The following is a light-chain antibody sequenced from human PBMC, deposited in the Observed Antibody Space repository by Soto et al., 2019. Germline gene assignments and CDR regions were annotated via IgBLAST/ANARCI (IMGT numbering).Light chain of an antibody. J-gene: IGKJ5*01. CDR1: QSAGNF. V-gene: IGKV3D-15*01. Sequence: EIVLTQSPGTLSLSPGDTATLSCRASQSAGNFLAWYQQKPGRAPRLLIYYISTRATGIPARFSGSGSGTEFTLTINSLQSEDSAVYYCQQHNQWPITFGQGTRLEI. CDR3: QQHNQWPIT. CDR2: YIS.